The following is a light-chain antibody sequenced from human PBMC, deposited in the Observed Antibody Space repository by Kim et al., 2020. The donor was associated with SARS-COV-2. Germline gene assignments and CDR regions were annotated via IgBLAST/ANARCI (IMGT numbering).Light chain of an antibody. V-gene: IGLV2-14*03. CDR3: SSYTSSYTVV. J-gene: IGLJ2*01. CDR1: SSDVGGYNY. Sequence: PSITISCTGTSSDVGGYNYVSWYQQNPGKAPKRMIYDVSNRPSGVSNRFSGSKSVNTASLTISGLQAEDEADYYCSSYTSSYTVVFGGGTQLTVL. CDR2: DVS.